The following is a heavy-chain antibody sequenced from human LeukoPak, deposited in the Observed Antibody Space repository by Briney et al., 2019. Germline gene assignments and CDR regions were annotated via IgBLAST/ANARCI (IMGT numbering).Heavy chain of an antibody. D-gene: IGHD1-26*01. J-gene: IGHJ4*02. Sequence: PSETLSLTRTVSGGSVSRGGYYWNWIRQHPGKGLEWIGFTSYSEGTYYNPSLMSRITISVDISQNQFSLKMRDVTAADTAVYFCATADWESFYFDSWGQGALVAVSS. CDR1: GGSVSRGGYY. CDR3: ATADWESFYFDS. V-gene: IGHV4-31*03. CDR2: TSYSEGT.